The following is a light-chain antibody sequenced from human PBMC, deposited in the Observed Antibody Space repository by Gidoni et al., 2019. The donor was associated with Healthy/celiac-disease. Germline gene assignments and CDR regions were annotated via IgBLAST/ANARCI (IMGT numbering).Light chain of an antibody. CDR2: GAS. CDR1: QSVSIN. CDR3: QQYNNGPSGT. J-gene: IGKJ1*01. Sequence: EIVMTQSPATLSVSPGQRATLSCRASQSVSINLAWDQQKPGQAPRLLIYGASTRATGIPARFSGSGSGTEFTLTISSLQSEDFAVYYCQQYNNGPSGTFGQGTKVEIK. V-gene: IGKV3-15*01.